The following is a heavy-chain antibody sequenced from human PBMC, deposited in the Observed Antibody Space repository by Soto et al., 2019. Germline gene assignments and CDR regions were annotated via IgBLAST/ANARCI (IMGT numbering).Heavy chain of an antibody. J-gene: IGHJ4*02. CDR3: ARGRYGDY. Sequence: QVHLVQSGAEVKKPGASVKVSCKGSGYTFTSYGITWVRQAPGQGLEWMGWISAHNGNTNYAQKLQGRVTVTRDTATSTAYMELRSLRADDTAVYYCARGRYGDYWGQGALVTVSS. V-gene: IGHV1-18*01. D-gene: IGHD1-1*01. CDR1: GYTFTSYG. CDR2: ISAHNGNT.